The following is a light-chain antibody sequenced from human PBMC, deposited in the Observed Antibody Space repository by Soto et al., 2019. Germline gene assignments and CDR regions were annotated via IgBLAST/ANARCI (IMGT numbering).Light chain of an antibody. V-gene: IGLV2-14*01. Sequence: QSALTQPASVSGSPGQSVTISCTGTSSDVGGYNYVSWYQQHPGKATILMMYEVTNRPAGVSNRFSGSKSVNTASLTISVRQAEDEADYYCSSYTSSSTVVFGGGTKLTVL. CDR2: EVT. CDR3: SSYTSSSTVV. J-gene: IGLJ2*01. CDR1: SSDVGGYNY.